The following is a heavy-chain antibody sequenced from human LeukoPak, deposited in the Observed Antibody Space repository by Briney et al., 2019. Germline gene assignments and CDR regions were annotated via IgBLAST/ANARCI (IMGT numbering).Heavy chain of an antibody. Sequence: ASVKVSCKTSGYTFTNFGINWVRQAPGQGLEWMGWISGNNDNPNYGQKFQGRFTVTTDSSTSTAYMELRNLRFDDTAVYYCASYRSVVSSSWYGQFDYWGQGTLVTVSS. D-gene: IGHD6-13*01. CDR2: ISGNNDNP. J-gene: IGHJ4*02. CDR1: GYTFTNFG. CDR3: ASYRSVVSSSWYGQFDY. V-gene: IGHV1-18*01.